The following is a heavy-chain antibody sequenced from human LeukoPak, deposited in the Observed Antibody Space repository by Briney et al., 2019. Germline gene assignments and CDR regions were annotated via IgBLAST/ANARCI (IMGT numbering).Heavy chain of an antibody. CDR3: ARVWSGWYDY. J-gene: IGHJ4*02. D-gene: IGHD6-19*01. CDR2: INPSGGST. CDR1: GYTFTSYY. Sequence: ASEKVSCKASGYTFTSYYMHWVRQAPGQGLEWMGRINPSGGSTSYAQKFQGRVTMTRDTSTSTVYMELSSLRSEDTAVYYCARVWSGWYDYWGQGTLVTVSS. V-gene: IGHV1-46*01.